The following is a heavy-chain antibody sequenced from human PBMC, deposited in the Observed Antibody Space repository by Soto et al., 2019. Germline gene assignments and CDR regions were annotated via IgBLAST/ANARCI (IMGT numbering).Heavy chain of an antibody. CDR3: ARASYITGWYGLHFFFDY. CDR2: INAPGTEK. V-gene: IGHV3-7*01. J-gene: IGHJ4*02. CDR1: GFIVSDYR. D-gene: IGHD6-19*01. Sequence: PGGSLRLSCAASGFIVSDYRTTWVLQTPGKGLEWVAYINAPGTEKDYVDSVKGRFTISRDNAKNSLYLQMNSLRAEDTAVHYCARASYITGWYGLHFFFDYWGQGT.